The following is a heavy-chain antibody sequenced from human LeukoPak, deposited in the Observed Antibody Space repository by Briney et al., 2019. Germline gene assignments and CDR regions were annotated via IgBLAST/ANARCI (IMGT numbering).Heavy chain of an antibody. V-gene: IGHV3-30*18. D-gene: IGHD4-23*01. CDR2: ISYDGSNK. CDR3: AKDLGDYGGNSDLNY. CDR1: GFTFSSYD. J-gene: IGHJ4*02. Sequence: GGSLRLSCAASGFTFSSYDMHWVRQAPGEGLEWVTLISYDGSNKYYADSVKGRFTISRDNSKNTLYLQMNSLRAEDTAVYYCAKDLGDYGGNSDLNYWGQGTLVTVSS.